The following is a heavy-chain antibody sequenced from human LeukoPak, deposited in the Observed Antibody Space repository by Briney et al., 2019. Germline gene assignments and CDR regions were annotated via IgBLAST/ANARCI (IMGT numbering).Heavy chain of an antibody. D-gene: IGHD2-8*01. J-gene: IGHJ6*02. V-gene: IGHV1-69*13. CDR2: IIPIFGTA. CDR1: GGTFSSYA. CDR3: ACRMAAQGPYYYYGMDV. Sequence: ASVKVSCKASGGTFSSYAISWVRQAPGQGLEWMGGIIPIFGTANYAQKFQGRVTITADESTSTAYMELSSLRSEDTAVYYCACRMAAQGPYYYYGMDVWGQGTTVTVSS.